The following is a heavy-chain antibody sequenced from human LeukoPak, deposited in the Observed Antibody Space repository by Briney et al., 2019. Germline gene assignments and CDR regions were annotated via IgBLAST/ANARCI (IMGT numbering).Heavy chain of an antibody. J-gene: IGHJ4*02. Sequence: ASVKVSCKASGYTFTGYYMHWVRQAPGQGLEWMGWINPNSGGTNYAQKFQGRVTMTRDTSISTAYMELSRLRSDDTAVYYCARTRGYGDFYFDYWGQGTPVTVSS. CDR1: GYTFTGYY. CDR3: ARTRGYGDFYFDY. D-gene: IGHD4-17*01. V-gene: IGHV1-2*02. CDR2: INPNSGGT.